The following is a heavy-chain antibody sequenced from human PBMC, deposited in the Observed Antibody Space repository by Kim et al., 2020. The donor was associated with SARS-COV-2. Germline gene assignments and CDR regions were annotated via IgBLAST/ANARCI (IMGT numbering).Heavy chain of an antibody. D-gene: IGHD3-22*01. CDR1: GGSISSYY. J-gene: IGHJ4*02. Sequence: SETLSLTCTVSGGSISSYYWSWIRQPPGKGLEWIGYIYYSGSTNYNPSLKSRVTISVDTSKNQFSLKLSSVTAADTAVYYCARGREVVADIDYWGQGTLVTISS. CDR2: IYYSGST. CDR3: ARGREVVADIDY. V-gene: IGHV4-59*13.